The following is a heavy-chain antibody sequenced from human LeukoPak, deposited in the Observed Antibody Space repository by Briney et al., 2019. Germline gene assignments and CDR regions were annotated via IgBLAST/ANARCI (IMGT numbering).Heavy chain of an antibody. Sequence: PGGSLRLSCTASGFTFGDYAMSWVRQAPGKGLEWVGFIRSKAYGGTTEYAASVKGRFTISRDDSKSIAYLQMNSLKTEDTAVYYFTRAIITMVRGVITPGLDYWGQGTLVTVSS. CDR3: TRAIITMVRGVITPGLDY. CDR2: IRSKAYGGTT. V-gene: IGHV3-49*04. CDR1: GFTFGDYA. J-gene: IGHJ4*02. D-gene: IGHD3-10*01.